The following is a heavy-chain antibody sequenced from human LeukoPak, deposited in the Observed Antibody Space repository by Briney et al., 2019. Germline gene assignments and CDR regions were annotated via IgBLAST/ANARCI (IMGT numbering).Heavy chain of an antibody. J-gene: IGHJ4*02. Sequence: ASVKVSCKASGYTFTGYYMHCVRQAPGQGLEWMGRINPNSGGTNYAQKFQGRVTMTRDTSISTAYMELSRLRSDDTAVYYCARTYSSGWSGDYWGQGTLVTVSS. CDR1: GYTFTGYY. V-gene: IGHV1-2*06. CDR3: ARTYSSGWSGDY. D-gene: IGHD6-19*01. CDR2: INPNSGGT.